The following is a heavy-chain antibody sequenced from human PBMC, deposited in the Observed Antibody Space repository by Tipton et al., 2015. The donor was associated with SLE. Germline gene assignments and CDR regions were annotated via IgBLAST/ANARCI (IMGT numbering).Heavy chain of an antibody. D-gene: IGHD3-22*01. CDR3: ARHGSMIVAVGY. CDR2: INHSGST. J-gene: IGHJ4*02. CDR1: GGSFSGYY. V-gene: IGHV4-34*01. Sequence: TLSLTCAVYGGSFSGYYWSWIRQPPGKGLEWIGEINHSGSTNYNPSLKSRVTISVDTSKNQFSLKLSSVTAADTAVYYCARHGSMIVAVGYWGQGTLVTVSS.